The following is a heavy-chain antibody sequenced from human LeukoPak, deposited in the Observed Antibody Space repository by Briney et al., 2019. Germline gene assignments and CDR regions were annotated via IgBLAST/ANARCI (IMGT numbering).Heavy chain of an antibody. CDR3: ARTRYYYGSRSYGAPYYFDY. CDR1: AGSISSSSYS. Sequence: SETLSLTCTVSAGSISSSSYSWGWIRQPPGKGLEWIGSIYYSGSTYYNPSLKNRLTISVDASKNQFSLKLSSVTAADTAVYYCARTRYYYGSRSYGAPYYFDYWGQGTLVTVSS. CDR2: IYYSGST. V-gene: IGHV4-39*01. D-gene: IGHD3-10*01. J-gene: IGHJ4*02.